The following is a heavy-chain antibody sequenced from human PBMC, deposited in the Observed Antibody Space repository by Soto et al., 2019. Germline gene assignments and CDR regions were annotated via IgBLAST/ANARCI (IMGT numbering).Heavy chain of an antibody. D-gene: IGHD2-21*02. J-gene: IGHJ4*02. V-gene: IGHV3-23*01. CDR1: GFTFKDCA. CDR3: ARTRTAFYRYYFDS. CDR2: ISGSGGAT. Sequence: GGSLRLSCSTSGFTFKDCAISWVRQARGKGLEWVSGISGSGGATYYTDSVEGRFTISKDFSKNTVSLQMTGLRVDDTAVYYCARTRTAFYRYYFDSWGQGAPVTVSS.